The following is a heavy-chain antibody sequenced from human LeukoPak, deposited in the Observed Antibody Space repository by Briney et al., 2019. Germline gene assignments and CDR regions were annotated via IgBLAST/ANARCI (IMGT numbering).Heavy chain of an antibody. J-gene: IGHJ6*03. D-gene: IGHD3-3*01. CDR3: ARDGDIEILRFLEWDYYYYYMDV. V-gene: IGHV3-48*01. CDR1: GFTFSSYS. CDR2: ISSSSSTI. Sequence: HPGGSLRLSCAASGFTFSSYSMNWVRQAPGKGLEWVSYISSSSSTIYYADSVKGRFTISRDNAKNSLYLQMNSLRAEDTAVYYCARDGDIEILRFLEWDYYYYYMDVWGKGTTVTVSS.